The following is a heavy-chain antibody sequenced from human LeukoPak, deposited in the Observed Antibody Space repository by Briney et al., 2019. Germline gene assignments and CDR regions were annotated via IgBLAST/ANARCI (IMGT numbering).Heavy chain of an antibody. CDR1: GFSFSNFA. CDR2: ISYSGGST. CDR3: ARVRSCSSTSCRRYYGVDV. D-gene: IGHD2-2*01. V-gene: IGHV3-23*01. Sequence: PGGSLRLSCAASGFSFSNFAMTWVRQAPGKGLEWVSGISYSGGSTYYADSVKGRFTISRDNSKNTLYLEMSSLRAEDTAVYYCARVRSCSSTSCRRYYGVDVWGQGTTVTVSS. J-gene: IGHJ6*02.